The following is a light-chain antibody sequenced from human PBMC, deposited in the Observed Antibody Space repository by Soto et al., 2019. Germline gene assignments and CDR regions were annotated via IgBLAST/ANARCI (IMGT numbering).Light chain of an antibody. V-gene: IGKV3-11*01. CDR2: DAS. CDR3: QQRSNWPLIT. CDR1: QSVSSY. Sequence: EIVLTQSPGTLSLSPGERATLSCRASQSVSSYLAWYQQKPGQAPRLLIYDASNRATGIPARFSGGGSGTDFTLTIDNLEPEDFAIYYCQQRSNWPLITFGQGTRLEIK. J-gene: IGKJ5*01.